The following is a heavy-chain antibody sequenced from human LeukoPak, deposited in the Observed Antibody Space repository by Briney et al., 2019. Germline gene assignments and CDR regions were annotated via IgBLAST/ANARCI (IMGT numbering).Heavy chain of an antibody. J-gene: IGHJ5*02. CDR1: GFTFSSYS. CDR2: ISSSSSYI. CDR3: ARVVSRNWFDP. Sequence: GGSLRLSCAASGFTFSSYSMNWVRQAPGKGLEWVSSISSSSSYIYYADSVKGRFTISRDNAKNSLYLQMNSLRAEDTAVYYCARVVSRNWFDPWGQGTLVTVSS. V-gene: IGHV3-21*01.